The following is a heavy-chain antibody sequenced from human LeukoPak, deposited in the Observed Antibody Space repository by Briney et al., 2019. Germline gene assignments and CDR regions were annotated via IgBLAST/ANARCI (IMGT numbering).Heavy chain of an antibody. D-gene: IGHD2-21*02. CDR3: ARDCGGDCYPTHYYFDY. CDR2: INPNSGGT. J-gene: IGHJ4*02. Sequence: GASVKVSCKASGYTFTDYYMHWVRQAPGKGLEWMGWINPNSGGTNYAQKFQGRVTLTRDTSLTTAYMDLNSLTSDDTAVYYCARDCGGDCYPTHYYFDYWGQGTLVAVSS. V-gene: IGHV1-2*02. CDR1: GYTFTDYY.